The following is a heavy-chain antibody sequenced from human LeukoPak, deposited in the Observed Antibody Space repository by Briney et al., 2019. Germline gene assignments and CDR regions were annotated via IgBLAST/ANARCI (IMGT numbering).Heavy chain of an antibody. Sequence: PSETLSLTCTVSGGSISSNYWSWIRQSPGKGLQWIGYIHFSGSTKYNPSLKNRVTITVDTSQGQFSLNLTSVTAADTAVYYCVRQGSGTYWDRNFQHWGQGTLVIVSS. D-gene: IGHD1-26*01. CDR3: VRQGSGTYWDRNFQH. CDR2: IHFSGST. CDR1: GGSISSNY. V-gene: IGHV4-59*08. J-gene: IGHJ1*01.